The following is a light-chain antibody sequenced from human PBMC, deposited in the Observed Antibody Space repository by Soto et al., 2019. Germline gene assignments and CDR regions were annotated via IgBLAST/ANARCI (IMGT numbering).Light chain of an antibody. CDR3: QQCYDTPS. CDR1: QSVLYSSNNKNC. V-gene: IGKV4-1*01. CDR2: WAS. J-gene: IGKJ3*01. Sequence: DIVMTQSPDSLSVSLGERATINCKSSQSVLYSSNNKNCLAWYQQKAGQSPKLLIYWASTRESGVPDRFSGSGSGTDFTLTITGLQAEDVAVYYCQQCYDTPSFGPGTRVDI.